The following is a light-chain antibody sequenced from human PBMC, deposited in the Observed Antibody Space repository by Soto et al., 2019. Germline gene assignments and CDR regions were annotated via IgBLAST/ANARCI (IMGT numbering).Light chain of an antibody. CDR1: QSVLYSSNNKNS. CDR3: MQDLRAPPT. V-gene: IGKV4-1*01. CDR2: LGS. J-gene: IGKJ1*01. Sequence: DIVMTQSPDSLAVSLGERATINCKSSQSVLYSSNNKNSVAWYLQKPGQSPQLLIYLGSNRASGVPDRFSGSGSGTDFKLKISRVEAEDVGVYHCMQDLRAPPTFGQGTKVDIK.